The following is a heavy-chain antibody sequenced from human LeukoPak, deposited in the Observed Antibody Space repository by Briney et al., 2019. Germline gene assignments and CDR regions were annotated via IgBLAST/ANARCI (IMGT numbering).Heavy chain of an antibody. V-gene: IGHV4-39*07. Sequence: SETLPLTCTVSGGSISSSSYYWGWIRQPPGKGLEWIGEINHSGSTNYNPSLKSRVTISVDTSKNQFSLKLNSVTAADTAVYYCARDLMTWGQGTLVTVSS. CDR1: GGSISSSSYY. CDR3: ARDLMT. CDR2: INHSGST. J-gene: IGHJ4*02.